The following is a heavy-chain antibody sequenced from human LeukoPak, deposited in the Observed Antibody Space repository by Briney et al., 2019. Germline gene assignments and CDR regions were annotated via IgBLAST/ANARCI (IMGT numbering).Heavy chain of an antibody. CDR2: ISSSSSI. V-gene: IGHV3-21*01. J-gene: IGHJ4*02. CDR3: ARYYGGNSACDY. Sequence: GGSLRLSCAASGFTFSSYSMNWVRQAPGKGLEWVSSISSSSSIYYADSVKGRFTISRDNAKNSLYLEVNSLRAEDTAVYYCARYYGGNSACDYWGQGTLVTVSS. CDR1: GFTFSSYS. D-gene: IGHD4-23*01.